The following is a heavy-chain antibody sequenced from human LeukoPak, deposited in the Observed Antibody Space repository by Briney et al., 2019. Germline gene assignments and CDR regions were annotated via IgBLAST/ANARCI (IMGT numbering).Heavy chain of an antibody. J-gene: IGHJ6*03. V-gene: IGHV3-21*01. CDR2: ITSGSSHI. CDR1: GITFSSYE. CDR3: ARDPYSGSYGADYYYYMDV. D-gene: IGHD1-26*01. Sequence: GGSLRLSCAASGITFSSYEMNWVRQTPGQGLEWVSSITSGSSHIYYADSVKGRFTISRDNAKSSLYLQMNSLRAEDTAVYYCARDPYSGSYGADYYYYMDVWGKGTTVTISS.